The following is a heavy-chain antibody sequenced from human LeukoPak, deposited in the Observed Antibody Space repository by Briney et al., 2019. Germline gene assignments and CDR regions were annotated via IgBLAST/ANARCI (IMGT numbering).Heavy chain of an antibody. J-gene: IGHJ3*02. D-gene: IGHD3-16*01. V-gene: IGHV3-23*01. CDR3: AREVGELASHDAFDI. CDR1: GFTFSSFA. Sequence: PGGSLRLSCAASGFTFSSFATSWVRQAPGKGLEWASGISASGGSTYYADSVKGRFTISRDNSKNTLYLQMNSPRAEDTAVYYCAREVGELASHDAFDIWGQGTMVTVSS. CDR2: ISASGGST.